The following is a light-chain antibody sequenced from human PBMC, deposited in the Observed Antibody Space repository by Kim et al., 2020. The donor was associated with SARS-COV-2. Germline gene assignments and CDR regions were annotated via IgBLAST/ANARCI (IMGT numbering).Light chain of an antibody. Sequence: AGERATLPCRASQSVSSSYLAWYQQKPGQAPRPLIYGAYSRATGIPDRFSGSGSGTDFNLTLSRLEPEDCAVYYCQQYGSSPGFTFGPGTKVDIK. J-gene: IGKJ3*01. CDR3: QQYGSSPGFT. CDR2: GAY. V-gene: IGKV3-20*01. CDR1: QSVSSSY.